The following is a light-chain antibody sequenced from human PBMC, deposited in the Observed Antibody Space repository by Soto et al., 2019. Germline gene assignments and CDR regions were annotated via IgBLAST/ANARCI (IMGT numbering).Light chain of an antibody. CDR3: QEYTTYPYT. Sequence: DIQLTQSPSTLSASVGDRVTITCRASQTFNNYLAWYQHKPGTAPKLLVYDASTLESGVPSRFSGSASCTEFTLTITSLQPDDLAMYYCQEYTTYPYTLGQGTKLEI. V-gene: IGKV1-5*01. CDR1: QTFNNY. CDR2: DAS. J-gene: IGKJ2*01.